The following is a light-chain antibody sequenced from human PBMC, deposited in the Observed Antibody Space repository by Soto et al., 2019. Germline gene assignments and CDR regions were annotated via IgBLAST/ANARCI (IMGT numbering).Light chain of an antibody. J-gene: IGKJ1*01. CDR3: QQYGSSPQT. CDR2: GAS. CDR1: QRVSNH. Sequence: ETVMTQSPVTLPVSPGDTASLSCRASQRVSNHFAWYQQKPGQAPRLLIYGASSRATGIPDRFSGSGSGTDFTLTISRLEPEDFAVYYCQQYGSSPQTFGQGTKVDIK. V-gene: IGKV3-20*01.